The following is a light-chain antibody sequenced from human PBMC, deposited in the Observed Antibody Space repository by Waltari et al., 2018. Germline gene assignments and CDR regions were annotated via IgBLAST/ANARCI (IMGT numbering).Light chain of an antibody. CDR3: NSFTTSATHV. V-gene: IGLV2-14*01. CDR2: EVS. Sequence: QSALTQPASVSGSPGQSIAISCTGTSSDIGAYNPVSWYQQHPGKAPKLIIYEVSNRPSGVSTRFSGSKSGNTASLTISGLQAEDEADYYCNSFTTSATHVFGTGTKVSVL. J-gene: IGLJ1*01. CDR1: SSDIGAYNP.